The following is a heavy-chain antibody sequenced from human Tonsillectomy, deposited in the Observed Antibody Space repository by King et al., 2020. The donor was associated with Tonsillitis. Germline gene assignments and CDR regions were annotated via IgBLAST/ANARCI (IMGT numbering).Heavy chain of an antibody. V-gene: IGHV3-9*01. CDR3: AKEIGGGWFGELRGPDY. J-gene: IGHJ4*02. CDR2: ISWNSGSI. D-gene: IGHD3-10*01. CDR1: GFTFDDYA. Sequence: QLVQSGGGLVQPGRSLRLSCAASGFTFDDYAMHWVRQAPGKGLEWVSGISWNSGSIGYADSVKGRFTISRDNAKNSLYLQMNSLRAEDTALYYCAKEIGGGWFGELRGPDYWGQGTLVTVSS.